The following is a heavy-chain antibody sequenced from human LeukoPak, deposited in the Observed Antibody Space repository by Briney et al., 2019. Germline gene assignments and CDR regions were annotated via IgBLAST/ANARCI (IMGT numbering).Heavy chain of an antibody. J-gene: IGHJ5*02. D-gene: IGHD2-8*02. CDR1: GFTFSSYA. V-gene: IGHV3-30*01. Sequence: GRSLRLSCAASGFTFSSYAMHWVRQAPGKGLEWVAVISYDGSNKYYADSVKGRFTISRDNSKNTLYLQMNSLGAEDTAVYYCARKEAAWWNWFDPWGQGTLVTVSS. CDR2: ISYDGSNK. CDR3: ARKEAAWWNWFDP.